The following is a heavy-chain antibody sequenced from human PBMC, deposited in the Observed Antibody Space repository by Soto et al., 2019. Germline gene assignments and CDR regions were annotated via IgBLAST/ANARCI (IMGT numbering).Heavy chain of an antibody. J-gene: IGHJ5*02. Sequence: GASVKVSCKASGGTFSSYTISWVRQAPGQGLEWMGRIIPILGIANYAQKFQGRVTITADKSTSTAYMELSSLRSEDTAVYYCARHDHGDYVFDPWGQGTLVTVSS. CDR1: GGTFSSYT. D-gene: IGHD4-17*01. V-gene: IGHV1-69*02. CDR3: ARHDHGDYVFDP. CDR2: IIPILGIA.